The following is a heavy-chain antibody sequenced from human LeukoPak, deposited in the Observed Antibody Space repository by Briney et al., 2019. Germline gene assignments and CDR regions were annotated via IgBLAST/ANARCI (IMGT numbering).Heavy chain of an antibody. CDR1: GYTFTGYY. J-gene: IGHJ4*02. CDR3: AKTKRERIFRWDAQYYFDY. V-gene: IGHV1-2*02. CDR2: INPNSGGT. D-gene: IGHD3-9*01. Sequence: GASVKVSCKASGYTFTGYYMHWVRQAPGQGLEWMGWINPNSGGTNYAQKFQGRVTMTRDTSISTAYMELSRLRSDDTAVYYCAKTKRERIFRWDAQYYFDYWGQGTLVTVSS.